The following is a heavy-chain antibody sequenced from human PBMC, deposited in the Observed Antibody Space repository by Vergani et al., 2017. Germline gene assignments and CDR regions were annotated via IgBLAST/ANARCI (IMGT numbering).Heavy chain of an antibody. V-gene: IGHV3-15*01. CDR1: GFTFSNTW. J-gene: IGHJ4*02. D-gene: IGHD1-14*01. CDR2: IKSKTDGGTK. CDR3: ATGTGRSDFDW. Sequence: EVQLVESGGGLLKPGGSLRLSCAASGFTFSNTWMSWVRQAPGKGLEWVGRIKSKTDGGTKDYAAPVRGRFTISRDDSNNALYLQMNSLQIDDTAVYYCATGTGRSDFDWWGRGTLVTVSS.